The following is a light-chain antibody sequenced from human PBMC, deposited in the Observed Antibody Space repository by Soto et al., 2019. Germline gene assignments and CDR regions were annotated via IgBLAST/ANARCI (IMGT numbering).Light chain of an antibody. V-gene: IGKV1-5*03. Sequence: DIQMTQSPSTVSASVGDIVTITCRASQSISNWLAWYQQKPGKAPKLLIYKASTLKSGVPSRFSGSGSGTDFTLTISSLQPEDAATYYCQKYNSAPWTFGQGTKVDIK. J-gene: IGKJ1*01. CDR1: QSISNW. CDR3: QKYNSAPWT. CDR2: KAS.